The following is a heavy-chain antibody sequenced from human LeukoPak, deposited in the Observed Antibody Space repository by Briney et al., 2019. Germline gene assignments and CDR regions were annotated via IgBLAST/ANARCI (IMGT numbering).Heavy chain of an antibody. CDR1: GFTFSSYA. J-gene: IGHJ4*02. CDR3: AKRERGSYSLDY. V-gene: IGHV3-23*01. Sequence: PGGSLRLSCATSGFTFSSYAMSWVRQAPGEGLEGVSAISGGGGSTYYADSVKGRFTISRDNSKNTLYLQMNSLRAEDTAVYYCAKRERGSYSLDYWGQGTLVTVSS. D-gene: IGHD1-26*01. CDR2: ISGGGGST.